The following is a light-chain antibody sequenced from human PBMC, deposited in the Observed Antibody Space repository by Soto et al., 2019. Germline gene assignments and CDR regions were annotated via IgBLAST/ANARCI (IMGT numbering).Light chain of an antibody. CDR2: GAF. V-gene: IGKV3-20*01. CDR3: QRYDTSPWS. Sequence: IVLTQSPGTLSLSPGERATLYCRASESITSTYLAWYQLKPGRPPRLVIYGAFNRATGIPDRFSATGSGTDFSLTISGLEPEDSAVYFCQRYDTSPWSFGQGTELEIK. CDR1: ESITSTY. J-gene: IGKJ1*01.